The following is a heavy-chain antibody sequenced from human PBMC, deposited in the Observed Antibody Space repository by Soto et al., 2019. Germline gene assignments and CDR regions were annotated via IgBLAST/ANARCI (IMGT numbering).Heavy chain of an antibody. CDR1: GFTFSSYS. D-gene: IGHD6-13*01. V-gene: IGHV3-48*01. Sequence: XSLKISCAASGFTFSSYSMHWVLQAPGKGLEWVSYISSSSSTIYYADSVKGRFTISGDNAKNSLYLQMNSLRAEDTVVYYCARDLRRIAAAGTTGPNWGQGTLVTVSS. CDR3: ARDLRRIAAAGTTGPN. J-gene: IGHJ4*02. CDR2: ISSSSSTI.